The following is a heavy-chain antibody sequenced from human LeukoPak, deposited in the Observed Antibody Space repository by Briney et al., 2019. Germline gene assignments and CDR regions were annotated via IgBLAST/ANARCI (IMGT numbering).Heavy chain of an antibody. Sequence: AGGSLRLSCAASGFTFSSYGMHWVRQAPGKGLEWMTFIRYDGTNKYYADSVKGRFTISRDNSKNTLYLQLNSLRAEDTAVYYCAKDGLFSSGVDYWGQGTLVTVSS. D-gene: IGHD6-19*01. CDR1: GFTFSSYG. CDR2: IRYDGTNK. J-gene: IGHJ4*02. V-gene: IGHV3-30*02. CDR3: AKDGLFSSGVDY.